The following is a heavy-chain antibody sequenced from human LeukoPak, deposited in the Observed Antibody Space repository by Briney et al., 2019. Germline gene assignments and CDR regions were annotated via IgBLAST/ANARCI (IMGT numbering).Heavy chain of an antibody. CDR1: GGSISSYY. J-gene: IGHJ5*02. Sequence: KPSETLSLTCTVSGGSISSYYWSWIRQPPEKGLEWIGYIYYSGSTNYNPSLKSRVTISVDTSKNQFSLKLSSVTAADTAVYYCARGNYGDYVDWFDPWGQGTLVTVSS. CDR2: IYYSGST. V-gene: IGHV4-59*12. CDR3: ARGNYGDYVDWFDP. D-gene: IGHD4-17*01.